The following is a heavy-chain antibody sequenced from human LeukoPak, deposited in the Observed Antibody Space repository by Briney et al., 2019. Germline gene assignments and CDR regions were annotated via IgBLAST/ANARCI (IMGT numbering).Heavy chain of an antibody. J-gene: IGHJ4*02. D-gene: IGHD6-13*01. CDR1: GFTFSSYG. CDR3: ARLAIAAASLDY. CDR2: IWYDGSNK. Sequence: HPGGSLRLSCAASGFTFSSYGTHWVRQAPGKGLEWVAVIWYDGSNKYYADSVKGRFTISRDNSKNTLYLQMNSLRAEDTAVYYCARLAIAAASLDYWGQGTLVTVSS. V-gene: IGHV3-33*01.